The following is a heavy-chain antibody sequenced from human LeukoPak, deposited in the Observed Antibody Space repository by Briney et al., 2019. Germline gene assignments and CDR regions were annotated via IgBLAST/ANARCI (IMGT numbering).Heavy chain of an antibody. J-gene: IGHJ4*02. Sequence: PGGSLRLSCAASGFSFSDYAMTWVRQAPGAGLEWVSTITYHSATTYHAGSVKGRFTISRDNSENTLYLQMNSLRSEVTAVYYCATYTDQGSGWYGFDYWGQGTLVTVSS. D-gene: IGHD6-19*01. CDR1: GFSFSDYA. CDR2: ITYHSATT. V-gene: IGHV3-23*01. CDR3: ATYTDQGSGWYGFDY.